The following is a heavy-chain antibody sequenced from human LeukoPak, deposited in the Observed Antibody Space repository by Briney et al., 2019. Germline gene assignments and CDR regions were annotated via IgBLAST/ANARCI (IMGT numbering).Heavy chain of an antibody. V-gene: IGHV4-4*07. CDR2: IYSSGST. CDR1: GGSTTDYF. D-gene: IGHD5-24*01. J-gene: IGHJ4*02. Sequence: PSETLSLTCTVSGGSTTDYFWSWIRQPAGKGLEWIGRIYSSGSTNYNASLKRRVTMSVDTSKNQFSLKLSSVTAADTAVYYCAREVSARDGSLGRPFDYWGQGTLVTVSS. CDR3: AREVSARDGSLGRPFDY.